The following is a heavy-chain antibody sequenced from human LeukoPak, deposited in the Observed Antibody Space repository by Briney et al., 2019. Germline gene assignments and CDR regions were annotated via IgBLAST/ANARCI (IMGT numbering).Heavy chain of an antibody. V-gene: IGHV4-59*11. Sequence: SETLSLTCSVSGASISSHYWSWIRQPPGKGLEWIGYTYYSGTTNYNPSLKRRVTISLDTSKDQISLQLRSVTAADTAVYYCARSAGGYDILTGYSWPRQEFDYWGQGTLVTVSS. CDR2: TYYSGTT. CDR3: ARSAGGYDILTGYSWPRQEFDY. D-gene: IGHD3-9*01. CDR1: GASISSHY. J-gene: IGHJ4*02.